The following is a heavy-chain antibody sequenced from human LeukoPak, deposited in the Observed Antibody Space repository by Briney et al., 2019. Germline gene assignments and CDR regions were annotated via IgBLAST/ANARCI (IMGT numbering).Heavy chain of an antibody. CDR1: GYRFTSYW. CDR3: APHRGGLEDLTFDP. D-gene: IGHD3-10*01. J-gene: IGHJ5*02. Sequence: GESLKISCKGSGYRFTSYWISWVRQMPGKGLEWMGRIDPSDSYTNYSPSFQGHVTISADKPISTAYLQWSSLKASDTAMYYCAPHRGGLEDLTFDPGGQGTLVTVSS. V-gene: IGHV5-10-1*01. CDR2: IDPSDSYT.